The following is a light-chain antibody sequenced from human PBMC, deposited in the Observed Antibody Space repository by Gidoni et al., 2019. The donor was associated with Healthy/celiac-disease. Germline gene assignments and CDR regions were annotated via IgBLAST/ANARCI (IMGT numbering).Light chain of an antibody. V-gene: IGLV3-1*01. J-gene: IGLJ2*01. CDR1: KLGDKY. Sequence: SYELTQPPSVSVSPGQTASITCSGAKLGDKYACWYQQKPGQSPVLVIYQDSKRPSGIPERFSGSNSGNTATLTISGTQAMDEADYYCQAWDSSTVVFGGGTKLT. CDR2: QDS. CDR3: QAWDSSTVV.